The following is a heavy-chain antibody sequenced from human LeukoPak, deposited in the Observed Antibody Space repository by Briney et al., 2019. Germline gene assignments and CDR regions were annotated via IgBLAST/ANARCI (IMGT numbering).Heavy chain of an antibody. V-gene: IGHV3-48*03. CDR3: ARAFTSTGYYYVEY. D-gene: IGHD3-22*01. Sequence: SGGSLRLSCAASGFTFSNYEMNWVRQAPGKGLEWVSYITSSGSIMYYPDSVKGRFTISRDNAKNSLYLQMNSLRAEDTAVYYCARAFTSTGYYYVEYWGQGTLVTVSS. CDR2: ITSSGSIM. J-gene: IGHJ4*02. CDR1: GFTFSNYE.